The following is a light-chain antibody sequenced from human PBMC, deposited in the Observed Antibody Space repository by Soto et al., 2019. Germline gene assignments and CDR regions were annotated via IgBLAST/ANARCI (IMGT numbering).Light chain of an antibody. CDR1: QGISSY. V-gene: IGKV1-8*01. Sequence: AIRMTQSPSSFSASTGDRVTITCRASQGISSYLAWYQQKPGKAPKLLIYAASTLQSGVPSRFSGSGSGTDFTLTISSLQPDDFATYHCQQYHTYPYTFGQGTKLEIK. CDR2: AAS. J-gene: IGKJ2*01. CDR3: QQYHTYPYT.